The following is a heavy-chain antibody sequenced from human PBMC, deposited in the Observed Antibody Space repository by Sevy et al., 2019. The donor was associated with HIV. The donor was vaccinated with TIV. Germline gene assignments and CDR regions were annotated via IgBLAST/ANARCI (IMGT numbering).Heavy chain of an antibody. CDR3: AKGRSPYYYYYMDV. CDR1: GFTFSSYG. CDR2: ISYDGSNK. V-gene: IGHV3-30*18. J-gene: IGHJ6*03. Sequence: GGSLRLSCAASGFTFSSYGMHWVRQAPGKGLEWVAVISYDGSNKYYADSVKGRFTISRENSKNTLYLQMNSLRAEDTAVHYCAKGRSPYYYYYMDVWGKGTTVTVSS.